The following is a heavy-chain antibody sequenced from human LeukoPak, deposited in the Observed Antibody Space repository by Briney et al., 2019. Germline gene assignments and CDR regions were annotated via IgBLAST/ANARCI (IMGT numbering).Heavy chain of an antibody. CDR1: GGTFSIYA. J-gene: IGHJ5*02. Sequence: ASVKVSCKASGGTFSIYAISWVRQAPGQGLEWMGWISAYNGNTNYAQKLQGRVTMTTDTSTSTAYMELRSLRSDDTAVYYCARGRGDYVWGSNWFDPWGQGTLVTVSS. CDR2: ISAYNGNT. V-gene: IGHV1-18*01. D-gene: IGHD3-16*01. CDR3: ARGRGDYVWGSNWFDP.